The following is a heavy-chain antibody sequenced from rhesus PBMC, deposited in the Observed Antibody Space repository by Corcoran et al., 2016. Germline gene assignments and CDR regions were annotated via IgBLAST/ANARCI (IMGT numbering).Heavy chain of an antibody. CDR2: IRNGGST. CDR1: GDSISSNY. J-gene: IGHJ4*01. Sequence: QVQLQQWGEGLVKPSETLSLTCAVYGDSISSNYWSWLRQPPGKGLEWIGRIRNGGSTNYNPSLKSRVTISIDTSKNQFSLKLTSVTAADTAVYYCARERSYYGSSYPDYWGQGFLVTVSS. V-gene: IGHV4-160*01. D-gene: IGHD3-16*01. CDR3: ARERSYYGSSYPDY.